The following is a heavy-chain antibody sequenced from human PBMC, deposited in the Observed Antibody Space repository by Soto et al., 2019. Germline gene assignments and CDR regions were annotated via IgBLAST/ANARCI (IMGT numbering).Heavy chain of an antibody. Sequence: SETLSLTCTVSGGSITSSSYYWGWIRQPPGKGLEWIGSIYYSGSTYYNPSLKSRVTISVDTSKNQFSLKLSSVTAADTAVYYCARDFYESSAPISQRYYFEYWGQGTQVTVSS. V-gene: IGHV4-39*01. CDR1: GGSITSSSYY. CDR3: ARDFYESSAPISQRYYFEY. J-gene: IGHJ4*02. CDR2: IYYSGST. D-gene: IGHD3-22*01.